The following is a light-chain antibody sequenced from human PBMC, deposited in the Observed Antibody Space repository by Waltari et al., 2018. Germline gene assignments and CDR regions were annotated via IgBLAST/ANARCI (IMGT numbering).Light chain of an antibody. V-gene: IGLV1-40*01. J-gene: IGLJ3*02. CDR2: GNS. CDR1: SSNIGAGYA. Sequence: QSVLTQPPSVSGAPGQRVTIACTGSSSNIGAGYAVHWYQQLPGTAPKLLFYGNSNLPSGVPDRFSGSKSGTSASLAITGLQAEDEADYYCQSYDSSLSGWVFGGGTKLTVL. CDR3: QSYDSSLSGWV.